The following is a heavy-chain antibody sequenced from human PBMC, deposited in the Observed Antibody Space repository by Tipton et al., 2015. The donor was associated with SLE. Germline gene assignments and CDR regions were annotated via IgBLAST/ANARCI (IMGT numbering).Heavy chain of an antibody. J-gene: IGHJ4*02. CDR1: GGSFSGYY. CDR3: ARGLRITILGVFTRFDY. D-gene: IGHD3-3*01. Sequence: TLSLTCAVYGGSFSGYYWSWIRQPPGKGLEWIGEINHSGSTNYNPSLKSRVTISVDTSKNQFSLKLSSVTAADTAVYYCARGLRITILGVFTRFDYGGQGPLVPVSS. V-gene: IGHV4-34*01. CDR2: INHSGST.